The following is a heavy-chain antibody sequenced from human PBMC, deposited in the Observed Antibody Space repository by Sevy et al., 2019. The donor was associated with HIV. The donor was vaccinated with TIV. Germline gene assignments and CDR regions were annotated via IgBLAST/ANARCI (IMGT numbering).Heavy chain of an antibody. D-gene: IGHD6-6*01. CDR3: ARFVGYYFDF. CDR1: GFIFSNSY. Sequence: GGSLRLSCEASGFIFSNSYMSWIRQAPGKGLEWISYISTRGSTLYYADSVKGRFTISRDNANNSLSLHLNSLRAEDTAIYYCARFVGYYFDFWGRGTLVTVSS. V-gene: IGHV3-11*01. J-gene: IGHJ4*02. CDR2: ISTRGSTL.